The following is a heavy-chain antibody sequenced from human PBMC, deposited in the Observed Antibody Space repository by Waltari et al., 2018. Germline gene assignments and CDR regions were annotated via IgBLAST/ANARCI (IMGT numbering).Heavy chain of an antibody. V-gene: IGHV4-34*01. D-gene: IGHD1-1*01. CDR3: ARLTPKRGYRLYGMDV. Sequence: QVQLQQWGAGLLKPSETLSLTCAVYGGSFSGYYWSWIRQPPGKGLEWIGEINHSGSTNYNPSLKSRVTISVDTSKNQFSLKLSSVTAADTAVYYCARLTPKRGYRLYGMDVWGQGTTVTVSS. CDR1: GGSFSGYY. CDR2: INHSGST. J-gene: IGHJ6*02.